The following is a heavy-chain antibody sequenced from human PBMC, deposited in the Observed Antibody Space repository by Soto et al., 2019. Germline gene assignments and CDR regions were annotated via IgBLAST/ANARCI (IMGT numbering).Heavy chain of an antibody. CDR1: GYTFTDYA. CDR3: ARDRGYSYGLHAFDI. CDR2: INTGTDNT. V-gene: IGHV1-3*04. D-gene: IGHD5-18*01. J-gene: IGHJ3*02. Sequence: ASVKVSCKASGYTFTDYAIHWVRQAPGQRLEWMGWINTGTDNTKYSQKFQGRVTITRDTSAYTAYMELSGLRSEDTAVYYCARDRGYSYGLHAFDIWDQGTMVTV.